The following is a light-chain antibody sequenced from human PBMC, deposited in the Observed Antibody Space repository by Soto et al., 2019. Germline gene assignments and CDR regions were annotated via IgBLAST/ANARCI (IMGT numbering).Light chain of an antibody. Sequence: QSALAQPPSASGSPGQSVTISCTGTSSDIGAYNYVSWYQQYPDKAPKLIIYDVNQRPSGVPDRFSGSKSGNTASLTVSGLQAEDEAVYYCNSFAGGAHVVFGGGTKLTVL. CDR3: NSFAGGAHVV. CDR1: SSDIGAYNY. J-gene: IGLJ2*01. CDR2: DVN. V-gene: IGLV2-8*01.